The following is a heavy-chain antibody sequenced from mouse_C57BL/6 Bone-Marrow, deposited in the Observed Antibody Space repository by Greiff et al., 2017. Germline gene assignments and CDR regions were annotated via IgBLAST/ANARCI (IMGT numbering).Heavy chain of an antibody. CDR1: GFTFSSYG. CDR3: ARPDIYYYGSSPYWYFDV. CDR2: ISSGGSYT. D-gene: IGHD1-1*01. Sequence: EVMLVESGGDLVKPGGSLKLSCAASGFTFSSYGMSWVRQTPDKRLEWVATISSGGSYTYYPDSVKGRFTISRDNAKNTLYLQMSSLKSEDTAMYYCARPDIYYYGSSPYWYFDVWGTGTTVTVSS. V-gene: IGHV5-6*01. J-gene: IGHJ1*03.